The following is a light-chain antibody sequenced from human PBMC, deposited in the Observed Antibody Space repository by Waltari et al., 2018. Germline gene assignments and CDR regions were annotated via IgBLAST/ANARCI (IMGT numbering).Light chain of an antibody. V-gene: IGKV1-8*01. J-gene: IGKJ4*01. CDR1: QDISNS. CDR3: QQYYSNPSVT. Sequence: AIRITQSSFSLPASSGDRITLTCRASQDISNSVAWYQQKPGEAPKLLIYSASTLQSGVPTRFSGSGSGTEFTLTISCLQSEDFAAYYCQQYYSNPSVTFGGGTQVEIK. CDR2: SAS.